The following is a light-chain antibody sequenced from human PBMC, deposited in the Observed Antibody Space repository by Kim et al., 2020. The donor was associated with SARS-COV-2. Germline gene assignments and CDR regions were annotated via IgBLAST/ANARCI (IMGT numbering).Light chain of an antibody. CDR2: EVS. J-gene: IGLJ1*01. V-gene: IGLV2-14*01. Sequence: SINIACTGTSRDVGGCKCVSWYQQHPGKAPTLVIYEVSNRPSGVSNRFSGSKSGNTASLTISGLQAEDEADYYCSSYIRGSTNYVFGTGTKVTVL. CDR3: SSYIRGSTNYV. CDR1: SRDVGGCKC.